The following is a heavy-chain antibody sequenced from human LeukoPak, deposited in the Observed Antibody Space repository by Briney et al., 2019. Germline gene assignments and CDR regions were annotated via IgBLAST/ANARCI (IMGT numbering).Heavy chain of an antibody. J-gene: IGHJ4*02. CDR3: ARGGIAAATKVDY. D-gene: IGHD6-13*01. V-gene: IGHV3-66*01. CDR1: GFTASSNY. Sequence: GGSLRLSCAASGFTASSNYMSWVRQAPGKGLEWVSVIYSGGSTYYADSVKGRFIISRDNSKNTLYLQMDSLRAEDTAVYYCARGGIAAATKVDYWGQGTLVTVSS. CDR2: IYSGGST.